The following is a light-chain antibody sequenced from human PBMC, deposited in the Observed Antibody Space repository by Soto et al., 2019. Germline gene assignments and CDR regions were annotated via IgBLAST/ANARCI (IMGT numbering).Light chain of an antibody. CDR1: QGISSA. Sequence: AIQLTQSPSSLSASVGDRVTITCRASQGISSALAWYRQKPGKAPKLLIYDASSLESGVPSSFSGSGSGTDFTLTISSLQPEDFATYYCQQFNSYPLTFGGGTKVEIK. CDR3: QQFNSYPLT. CDR2: DAS. J-gene: IGKJ4*01. V-gene: IGKV1-13*02.